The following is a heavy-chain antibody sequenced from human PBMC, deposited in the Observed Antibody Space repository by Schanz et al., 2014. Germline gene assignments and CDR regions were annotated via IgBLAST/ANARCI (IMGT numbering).Heavy chain of an antibody. V-gene: IGHV3-33*08. J-gene: IGHJ5*01. D-gene: IGHD2-8*02. CDR2: IWYDGNNK. Sequence: VQLVESGGGLVKPGGSLRLSCAASGFTFSTYNMNWVRQAPGKGLEWVAVIWYDGNNKYYADSVKGRFTISRDNSKNILYLQMNSLRDEDTAVYYCARDRDAGGYDSWGQGTLVTVSS. CDR1: GFTFSTYN. CDR3: ARDRDAGGYDS.